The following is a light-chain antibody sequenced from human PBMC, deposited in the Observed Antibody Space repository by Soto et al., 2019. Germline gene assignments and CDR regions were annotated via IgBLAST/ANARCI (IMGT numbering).Light chain of an antibody. J-gene: IGLJ2*01. CDR1: SSDVGGYNY. CDR3: SSYTFSSTVV. Sequence: QSALTQPASVSGSPGQSVTISCTGTSSDVGGYNYVSWYQQHPGKAPKLMISDVGPRPSGVSNRFSGSKSGNTASLTISGLQAEDEGVYYCSSYTFSSTVVFCGGTKLTVL. V-gene: IGLV2-14*01. CDR2: DVG.